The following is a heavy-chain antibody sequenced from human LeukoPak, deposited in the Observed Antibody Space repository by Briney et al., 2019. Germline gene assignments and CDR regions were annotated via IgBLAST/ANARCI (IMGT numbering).Heavy chain of an antibody. Sequence: SVKVSCKASGATFSSYAISWVRQAPGQGLEWMGGIIPIFGTANYAQKFQGRVTITADKSTSTAYMELSSLRSEDTAVYYCARGPIVATIKPRYYLDYWGQGTLVTVSS. CDR1: GATFSSYA. CDR2: IIPIFGTA. V-gene: IGHV1-69*06. CDR3: ARGPIVATIKPRYYLDY. J-gene: IGHJ4*02. D-gene: IGHD5-12*01.